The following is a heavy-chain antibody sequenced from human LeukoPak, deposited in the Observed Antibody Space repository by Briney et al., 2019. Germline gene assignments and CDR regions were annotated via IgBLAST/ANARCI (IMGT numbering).Heavy chain of an antibody. Sequence: PSETLSLTCTVSGGSISSSSYYWGWIRQPPGKGLEWIGSIYYSGSTYYNPSLKSRVTISVDTSKNQFSLKLSSVTAADTAVYYCARVSSRIAVAGELDYWGQGTLVTVSS. J-gene: IGHJ4*02. D-gene: IGHD6-19*01. CDR2: IYYSGST. CDR1: GGSISSSSYY. V-gene: IGHV4-39*07. CDR3: ARVSSRIAVAGELDY.